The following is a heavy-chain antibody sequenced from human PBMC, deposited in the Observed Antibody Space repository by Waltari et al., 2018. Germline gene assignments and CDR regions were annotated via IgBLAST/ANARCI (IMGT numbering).Heavy chain of an antibody. CDR1: CGSISSSSSY. Sequence: QLQLQESGPGLVKPSETLSLTCTVPCGSISSSSSYWCWIRQPPGRGLEWIGSIYYSGSTYYNPSLKSRVTISVDTSKNQFSLKLSSVTAADTAVYYCARLIPYDSSGYYSMPFDYWGQGTLVTVSS. V-gene: IGHV4-39*01. J-gene: IGHJ4*02. D-gene: IGHD3-22*01. CDR3: ARLIPYDSSGYYSMPFDY. CDR2: IYYSGST.